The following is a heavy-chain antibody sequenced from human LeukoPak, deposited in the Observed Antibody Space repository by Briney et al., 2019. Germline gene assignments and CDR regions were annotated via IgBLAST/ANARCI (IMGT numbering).Heavy chain of an antibody. CDR3: ATWGSSGYYYVYFDY. V-gene: IGHV4-30-4*08. D-gene: IGHD3-22*01. CDR1: GGSISSGDYY. Sequence: SQTLSLTSTVSGGSISSGDYYWSWIRQPPGKGLEWIGYNYYSGSTYYNPSLKSRVTISVDTSKNQFSLKLNSVTAADTAVYYCATWGSSGYYYVYFDYWGQGTLVTVSS. J-gene: IGHJ4*02. CDR2: NYYSGST.